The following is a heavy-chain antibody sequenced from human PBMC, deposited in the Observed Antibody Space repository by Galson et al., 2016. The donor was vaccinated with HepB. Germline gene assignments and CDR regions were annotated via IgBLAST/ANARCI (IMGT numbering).Heavy chain of an antibody. D-gene: IGHD1-14*01. CDR1: GYTFTGYY. CDR3: ARDPEEGYFDL. J-gene: IGHJ2*01. CDR2: INPNSGGT. Sequence: SVKVSCKASGYTFTGYYIHWMRQAPGQGLEWMGWINPNSGGTNYAQEFQGWVTMTRDTSISTAYMELRRLRSDDTAVYHCARDPEEGYFDLWGRGTLVTVSS. V-gene: IGHV1-2*04.